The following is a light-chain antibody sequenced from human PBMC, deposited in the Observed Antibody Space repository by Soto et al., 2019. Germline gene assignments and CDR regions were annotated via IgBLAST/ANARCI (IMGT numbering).Light chain of an antibody. CDR2: RNN. J-gene: IGLJ2*01. CDR1: SSNSGSNY. CDR3: AAWDGSLRGVV. V-gene: IGLV1-47*01. Sequence: VLTQPRSASGTPGQRVTLSCSGSSSNSGSNYVYWYQQLPGTAPKLLIYRNNQRPSGVPDRFSGSKSGTSASLAISGLRSEDEADYYCAAWDGSLRGVVFGGGTKLTVL.